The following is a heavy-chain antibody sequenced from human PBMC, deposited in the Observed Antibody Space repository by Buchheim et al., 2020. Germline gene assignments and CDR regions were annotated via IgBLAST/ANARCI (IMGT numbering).Heavy chain of an antibody. J-gene: IGHJ6*02. Sequence: QVQLVESGGGVVQPGRSLRLSCAASGFTFSSYAMHWVRQAPGKGLEWVAVISYDGSNKYYADSVKGRFTTSRDNSKNTLYLQMNSLRAEDTAVYYCARDRRHIVVVTAMSYYYYGMDVWGQGTT. CDR3: ARDRRHIVVVTAMSYYYYGMDV. CDR2: ISYDGSNK. V-gene: IGHV3-30*04. D-gene: IGHD2-21*02. CDR1: GFTFSSYA.